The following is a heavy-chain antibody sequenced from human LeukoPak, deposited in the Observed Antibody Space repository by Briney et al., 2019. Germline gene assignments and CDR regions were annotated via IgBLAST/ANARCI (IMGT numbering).Heavy chain of an antibody. CDR3: AKEGYSGCEH. D-gene: IGHD5-12*01. V-gene: IGHV3-9*03. CDR1: GFTFDDYA. Sequence: GRSLRLSCAASGFTFDDYAMHWVRQAPGKGLEWVSGISWNSGGIGYADSVKGRFTISRDNAKNSLYLQMNSLRAEDMALYYCAKEGYSGCEHWGQGTLVTVSS. CDR2: ISWNSGGI. J-gene: IGHJ1*01.